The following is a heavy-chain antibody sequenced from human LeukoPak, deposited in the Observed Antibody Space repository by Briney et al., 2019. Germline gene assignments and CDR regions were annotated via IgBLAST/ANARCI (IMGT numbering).Heavy chain of an antibody. V-gene: IGHV3-21*01. CDR3: AREQRNYDSSGYLFFNYFDY. CDR2: ISSSGSDT. D-gene: IGHD3-22*01. CDR1: GFTFNSYG. J-gene: IGHJ4*02. Sequence: PGGSLRLSCAASGFTFNSYGMSWVRQAPGKGLEWVSSISSSGSDTYYAGSVKGRFTISRDNAKNSLYLQMNSLRAEDTAVYYCAREQRNYDSSGYLFFNYFDYWGQGTLVTVSS.